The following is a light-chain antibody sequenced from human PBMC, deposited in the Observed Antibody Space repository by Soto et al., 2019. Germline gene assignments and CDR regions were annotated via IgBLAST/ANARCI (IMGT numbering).Light chain of an antibody. J-gene: IGKJ1*01. CDR3: QQYNNWPRT. CDR2: GAS. CDR1: QSVSSSY. V-gene: IGKV3-15*01. Sequence: ELVLTQSPGTLSLSPGERATLSCRASQSVSSSYLAWYQQKHGQAPRLLIYGASTRATGIPARFSGSGSGTEGTITISSLQSEDFEVYDCQQYNNWPRTFGQGTKVDIK.